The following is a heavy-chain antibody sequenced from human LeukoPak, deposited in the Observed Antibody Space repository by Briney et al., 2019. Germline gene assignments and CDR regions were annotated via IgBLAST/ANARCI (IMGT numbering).Heavy chain of an antibody. CDR3: AKDRTAGYDGLVDY. CDR2: ISYDGSNK. V-gene: IGHV3-30*18. D-gene: IGHD5-12*01. Sequence: GWSLRLSCAASGFTFSNYGMHWVRQAPGKWLEWVAVISYDGSNKYYTDSVKGRFTISRDNSKNTLYLQMNSLRAEDTAVYYCAKDRTAGYDGLVDYWGQGTLVTVSS. CDR1: GFTFSNYG. J-gene: IGHJ4*02.